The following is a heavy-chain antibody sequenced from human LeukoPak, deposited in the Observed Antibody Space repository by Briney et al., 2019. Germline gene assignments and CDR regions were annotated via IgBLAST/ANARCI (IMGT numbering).Heavy chain of an antibody. V-gene: IGHV3-74*01. CDR2: IDRDGSRI. Sequence: GGSLRLSCAVSGFTFSSYWMHWVRQAPGKGLVWVSRIDRDGSRINYADSVKGRFTISRDNGKNTPFLQMNSLRAEDAAVYYCVRGNDYGGPHYWGQGTLVTVSS. D-gene: IGHD4-23*01. J-gene: IGHJ4*02. CDR3: VRGNDYGGPHY. CDR1: GFTFSSYW.